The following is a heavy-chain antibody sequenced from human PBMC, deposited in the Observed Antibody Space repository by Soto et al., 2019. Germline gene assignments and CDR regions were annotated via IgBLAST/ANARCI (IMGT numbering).Heavy chain of an antibody. Sequence: QVQLQESGPGLVKPSQTLSLTCTVSGGSISSGGYYWSWIRQHPGKGLEWIGYIYYSGSTYYKPSLRIRVTISVDTSKNQFSLKLSSVTAADTAVYYCARGRGRAAWIQHVVAFDYWGQGTLVTVSS. D-gene: IGHD5-18*01. CDR2: IYYSGST. V-gene: IGHV4-31*03. CDR3: ARGRGRAAWIQHVVAFDY. J-gene: IGHJ4*02. CDR1: GGSISSGGYY.